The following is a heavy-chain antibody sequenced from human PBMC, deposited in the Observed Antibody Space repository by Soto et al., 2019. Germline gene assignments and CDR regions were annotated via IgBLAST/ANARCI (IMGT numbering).Heavy chain of an antibody. Sequence: QVQLVESGGGVVQPGRSLRLSCAASGFTFSSYGMHWVRQAPGKGLEWVAVISYDGSNKYYADSVKGRFTISRDNSKNALYPQMNNLRAAATAVDDCAKAESDPYKTSGGWYVGWGYYYDGMDVWGQGTTVTVSS. J-gene: IGHJ6*02. V-gene: IGHV3-30*18. D-gene: IGHD6-19*01. CDR2: ISYDGSNK. CDR1: GFTFSSYG. CDR3: AKAESDPYKTSGGWYVGWGYYYDGMDV.